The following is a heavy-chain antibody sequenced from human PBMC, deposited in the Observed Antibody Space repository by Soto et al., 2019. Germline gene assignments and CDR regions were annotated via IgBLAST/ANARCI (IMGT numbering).Heavy chain of an antibody. V-gene: IGHV3-30*18. CDR1: GFTFSRYG. Sequence: ESGGGVVQPGRSLRLSCAASGFTFSRYGMHWVRQAPGKGLEWVAVISYDGSNKYYADSVKGRFTISRDNSKNTLYLQMNSLRAEDTAVYYCGKEEAVVVAIDYWGQGTLVTVSS. CDR3: GKEEAVVVAIDY. CDR2: ISYDGSNK. J-gene: IGHJ4*02. D-gene: IGHD2-15*01.